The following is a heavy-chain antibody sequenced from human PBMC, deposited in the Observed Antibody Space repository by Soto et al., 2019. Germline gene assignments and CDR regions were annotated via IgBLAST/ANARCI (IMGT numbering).Heavy chain of an antibody. D-gene: IGHD6-13*01. J-gene: IGHJ6*04. V-gene: IGHV1-8*01. CDR3: ARGLFAIAAATLIGSSMDV. CDR2: MNPNSGNT. Sequence: ASVKVSCKASGYTFTSYDINWVRQATGQGLEWMGWMNPNSGNTGYAQKFQGRVTMTRNTSISTAYMELSSLGSEDTAVYYCARGLFAIAAATLIGSSMDVWGKGTTVTVSS. CDR1: GYTFTSYD.